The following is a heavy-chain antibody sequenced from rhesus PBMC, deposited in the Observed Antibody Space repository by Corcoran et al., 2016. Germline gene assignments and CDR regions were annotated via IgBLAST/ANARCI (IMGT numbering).Heavy chain of an antibody. CDR3: AKDPVNTVTPLDY. CDR1: GFTFSSYG. V-gene: IGHV3S5*01. CDR2: INSGGGSK. Sequence: EVQLVETGGGLVQPGGSLKLSCPASGFTFSSYGMSWVRQAPGKGLEWVSAINSGGGSKYYADSVKCRFTISRDNSKNTLSLQMNSLRAEDTAVYYCAKDPVNTVTPLDYWGQGVLVTVSS. D-gene: IGHD4-23*01. J-gene: IGHJ4*01.